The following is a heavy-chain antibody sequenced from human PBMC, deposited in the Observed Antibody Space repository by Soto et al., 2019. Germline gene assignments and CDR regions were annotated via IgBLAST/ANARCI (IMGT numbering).Heavy chain of an antibody. V-gene: IGHV4-34*01. CDR3: AGRIMITFGGVIVMGGAYYYYGMDV. CDR2: INHSGST. D-gene: IGHD3-16*02. Sequence: QVQLQQWGAGLLKPSETLSLTCAVYGGSFSGYYWSWIRQPPGKGLEWIGEINHSGSTNYNPSLKSRVTLSVDTSKNHFSRKLSSVTAADTAGYYCAGRIMITFGGVIVMGGAYYYYGMDVWGQGTTVTVSS. J-gene: IGHJ6*02. CDR1: GGSFSGYY.